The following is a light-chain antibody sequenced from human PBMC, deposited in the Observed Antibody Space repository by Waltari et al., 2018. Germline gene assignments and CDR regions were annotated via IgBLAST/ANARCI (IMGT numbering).Light chain of an antibody. V-gene: IGLV2-8*01. CDR1: SSDVGGYNY. J-gene: IGLJ2*01. CDR2: EVS. Sequence: QSALTQPPSASGSPGQSVTISCTGTSSDVGGYNYVSWYQQHPGKAPKLMIYEVSKRPAGVPDRCSGSKSGNKASLTVDGVQAEDEADYYCSSYAGSNNYVVFGGGTKLTVL. CDR3: SSYAGSNNYVV.